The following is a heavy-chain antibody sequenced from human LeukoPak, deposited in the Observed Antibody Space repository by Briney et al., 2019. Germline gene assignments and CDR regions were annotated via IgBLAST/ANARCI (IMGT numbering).Heavy chain of an antibody. Sequence: GGSLRLSCAASGFTFSSYAMSWVRQAPGKGLEWVSAISGSVGSTYYADSVKGRFTISRDNSKNTLYLQMNSLRAEDTAVYYCAKDRRYDSYYYGMDVWGQGTTVTVSS. CDR1: GFTFSSYA. CDR3: AKDRRYDSYYYGMDV. V-gene: IGHV3-23*01. CDR2: ISGSVGST. J-gene: IGHJ6*02. D-gene: IGHD3-3*01.